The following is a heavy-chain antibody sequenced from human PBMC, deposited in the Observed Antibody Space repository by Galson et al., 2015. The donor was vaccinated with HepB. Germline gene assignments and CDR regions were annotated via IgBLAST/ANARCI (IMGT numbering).Heavy chain of an antibody. V-gene: IGHV3-15*07. D-gene: IGHD2-2*01. J-gene: IGHJ6*03. CDR3: TTSGFNDIVVVPAAISDYYYMDV. CDR2: IKSKTDGGTT. CDR1: GFTFSNAW. Sequence: SLRLSCAASGFTFSNAWMNWVRQAPGKGLEWVGRIKSKTDGGTTDYAAPVKGRFTISRDDSKNTLYLQMNSLKTEDTAVYYCTTSGFNDIVVVPAAISDYYYMDVWGKGTTVTVSS.